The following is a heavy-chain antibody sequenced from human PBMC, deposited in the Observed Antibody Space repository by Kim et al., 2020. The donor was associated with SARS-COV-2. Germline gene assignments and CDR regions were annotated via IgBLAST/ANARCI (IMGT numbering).Heavy chain of an antibody. Sequence: GGSLRLSCAASGFSFSSNWMHWVSQAPGKGLVWVSRIHSDGCSTSYADSVKGRFTISRDNAKNTLHLQMNSLRAEDTAVYYCAGGFHYWGQGTLVTVFS. CDR1: GFSFSSNW. D-gene: IGHD3-16*01. J-gene: IGHJ4*02. CDR3: AGGFHY. V-gene: IGHV3-74*01. CDR2: IHSDGCST.